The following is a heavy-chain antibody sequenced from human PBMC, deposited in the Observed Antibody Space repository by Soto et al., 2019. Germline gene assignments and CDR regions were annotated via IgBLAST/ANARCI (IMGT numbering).Heavy chain of an antibody. CDR2: ISGYTGNT. CDR3: ARTDNWADAFDF. D-gene: IGHD1-20*01. J-gene: IGHJ3*01. CDR1: RYTFSSFG. V-gene: IGHV1-18*01. Sequence: KVSCRTSRYTFSSFGVSWVRQAPGQGLEWMGWISGYTGNTNHAQNIQDRVTLTTDTSTTTAYMELRNLTSGDTAVYYCARTDNWADAFDFWGQGTMVTVS.